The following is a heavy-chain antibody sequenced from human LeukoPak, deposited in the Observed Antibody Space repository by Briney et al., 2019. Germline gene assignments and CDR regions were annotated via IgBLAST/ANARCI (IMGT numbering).Heavy chain of an antibody. D-gene: IGHD5-24*01. V-gene: IGHV3-11*01. J-gene: IGHJ4*02. CDR1: GFTFSGYY. CDR2: ITPSGSTI. CDR3: AGRDVYNSAY. Sequence: GGSLRLSCAASGFTFSGYYMSWVRQAPGKGLEWVSYITPSGSTIYYADSVKGRFTTSRDNAKNSLYLQMNSLRAEDTAVYFCAGRDVYNSAYWGQGTLVTVSS.